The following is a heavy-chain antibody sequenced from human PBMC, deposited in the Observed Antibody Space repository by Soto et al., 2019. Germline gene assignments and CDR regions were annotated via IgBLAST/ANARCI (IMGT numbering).Heavy chain of an antibody. J-gene: IGHJ6*02. CDR3: ASDLVGASDSYGLDV. CDR2: IWHDGNNK. Sequence: GGSLRLACAASGFTFSNYGMHWVRQAPGKGLEWVAIIWHDGNNKYYADSVRGRFIISRDNSKNRLYLQMNSLRAEDTAVYYCASDLVGASDSYGLDVWGQGTPVTVSS. V-gene: IGHV3-33*01. CDR1: GFTFSNYG. D-gene: IGHD1-26*01.